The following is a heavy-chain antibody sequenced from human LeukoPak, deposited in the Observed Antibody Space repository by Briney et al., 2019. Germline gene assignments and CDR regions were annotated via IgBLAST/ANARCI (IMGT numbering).Heavy chain of an antibody. V-gene: IGHV4-59*01. CDR2: IYYSGST. Sequence: PSETLSLTCTVSGGSISSYYWSWIRQPPGTGLEWIGYIYYSGSTNYNPSLKSRVTIPVDTSKNQFSLKLSSVTAADTAVYYCARAVAGWFDYWGQGTLVTVSS. CDR1: GGSISSYY. D-gene: IGHD6-19*01. CDR3: ARAVAGWFDY. J-gene: IGHJ4*02.